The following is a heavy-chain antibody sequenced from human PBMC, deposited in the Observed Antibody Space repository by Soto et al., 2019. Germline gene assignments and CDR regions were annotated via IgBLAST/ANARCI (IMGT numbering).Heavy chain of an antibody. CDR3: ARAGYCTNGVCHNFDH. D-gene: IGHD2-8*01. CDR2: IYPGDSDT. J-gene: IGHJ4*02. V-gene: IGHV5-51*01. CDR1: GYSFTSYW. Sequence: GESLKISCKGSGYSFTSYWIGWVRQMPGKGLEWMGIIYPGDSDTRYSPSFQGQVTISADNSISTAYLQWRSLKASDTAMYYCARAGYCTNGVCHNFDHWGQGTLVTVSS.